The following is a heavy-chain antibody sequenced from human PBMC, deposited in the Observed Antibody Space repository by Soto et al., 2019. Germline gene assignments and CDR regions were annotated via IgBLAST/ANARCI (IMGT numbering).Heavy chain of an antibody. CDR1: GFTFSDYY. D-gene: IGHD3-22*01. CDR3: ARVGCSGNFCYDGLDV. V-gene: IGHV3-11*01. J-gene: IGHJ6*02. Sequence: GGSLRLSCAASGFTFSDYYMTWIRRAPGKGPECISYISKSSSTIKYAESVKGRFTISRDNAKNSLSLQMNSLRAEDTAVYYCARVGCSGNFCYDGLDVWGQGTAVTVSS. CDR2: ISKSSSTI.